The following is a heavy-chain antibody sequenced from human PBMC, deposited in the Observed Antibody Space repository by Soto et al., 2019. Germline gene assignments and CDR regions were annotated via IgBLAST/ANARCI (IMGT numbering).Heavy chain of an antibody. CDR2: XXYXGXT. CDR3: ARDILTGSGMDV. V-gene: IGHV4-31*03. D-gene: IGHD3-9*01. Sequence: SETLSLTCTVSGGSISSGGYYWSWIRQHRGKGLXWXGXXXYXGXTXYXXXXKSRVTISVDTSKNQFSLKLSSVTAADTAVYYCARDILTGSGMDVWGQGTTVTVSS. CDR1: GGSISSGGYY. J-gene: IGHJ6*02.